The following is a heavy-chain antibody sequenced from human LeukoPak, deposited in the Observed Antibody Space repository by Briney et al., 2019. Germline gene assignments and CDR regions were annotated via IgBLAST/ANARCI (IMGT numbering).Heavy chain of an antibody. Sequence: SETLSLTCTVSGGSIISSSYYWGWIRQPPGKGLEWIGSIYYSGSTYYNPSLKSRVTISVDTSKNQFSLKLSSVTAADTAVYYCARTSHYYDSSGCDFDYWGQGTLVTVSS. CDR2: IYYSGST. V-gene: IGHV4-39*01. D-gene: IGHD3-22*01. CDR3: ARTSHYYDSSGCDFDY. CDR1: GGSIISSSYY. J-gene: IGHJ4*02.